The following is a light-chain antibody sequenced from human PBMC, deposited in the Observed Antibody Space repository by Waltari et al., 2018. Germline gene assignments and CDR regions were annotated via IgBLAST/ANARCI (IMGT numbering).Light chain of an antibody. J-gene: IGKJ3*01. CDR2: GAS. V-gene: IGKV3-20*01. CDR3: QQYSSSPLT. CDR1: QSVNNY. Sequence: EIVLTQSPGTLSLSPGERATLSCRASQSVNNYLAWFQQKPGQAPSLLIHGASSRATGIPERISGSGSGTDFTLTISGLEPQDFAVYYCQQYSSSPLTFGPGTKVDIK.